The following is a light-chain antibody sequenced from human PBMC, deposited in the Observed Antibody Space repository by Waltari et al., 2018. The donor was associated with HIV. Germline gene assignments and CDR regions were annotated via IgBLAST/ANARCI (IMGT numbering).Light chain of an antibody. CDR1: SNNVGNQG. CDR3: ATWDISLSAVV. Sequence: QAGLTQPPSVSKGMRQTAILTCTGNSNNVGNQGAAWLQQHQGHPPKLLSYRDNKRPSGISERFSASRSGNTASLTITGVQPEDEADYFCATWDISLSAVVFGGGTTLTVL. J-gene: IGLJ2*01. CDR2: RDN. V-gene: IGLV10-54*04.